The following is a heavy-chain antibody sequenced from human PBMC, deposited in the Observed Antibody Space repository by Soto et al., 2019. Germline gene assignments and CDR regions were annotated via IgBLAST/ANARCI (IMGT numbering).Heavy chain of an antibody. Sequence: QVQLQQWGAGLLKPSETLSLTCAVYGGSFSGYYWTWIRQPPGTGLEWIGEINHSGSTNYSPSLKSRVTIAVDPSKNQFSLKLPSVTAEDTAVYYCARDKIPGLFDYWGQGTLVTVSS. CDR2: INHSGST. J-gene: IGHJ4*02. V-gene: IGHV4-34*01. D-gene: IGHD2-21*01. CDR3: ARDKIPGLFDY. CDR1: GGSFSGYY.